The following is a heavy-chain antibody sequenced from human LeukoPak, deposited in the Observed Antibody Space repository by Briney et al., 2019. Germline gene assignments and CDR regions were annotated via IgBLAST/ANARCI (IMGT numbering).Heavy chain of an antibody. CDR3: ASNSGSYPYDAFDI. D-gene: IGHD1-26*01. CDR1: GGSISSYY. V-gene: IGHV4-4*07. CDR2: IHTSGST. Sequence: SETLSLTCTVSGGSISSYYWSWIRQPAGKGLEWIGRIHTSGSTNYNPSLKSRVTMSVDTSKNQFSLKLSSVTAADTAVYYCASNSGSYPYDAFDIWGQGTMVTVSS. J-gene: IGHJ3*02.